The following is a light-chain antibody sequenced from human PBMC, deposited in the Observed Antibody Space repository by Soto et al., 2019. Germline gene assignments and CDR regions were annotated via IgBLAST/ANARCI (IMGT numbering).Light chain of an antibody. V-gene: IGKV3-15*01. J-gene: IGKJ1*01. CDR2: GAS. CDR1: QGVSSN. Sequence: EIVMTQSPATLSVSPGERATLSCRASQGVSSNLAWYQQKPGQAPRLLIYGASTRATGIPARFSGSGSGTEFPLTISSLQSEDFAVYYCQQYTNWPQTFGQGTKVEIK. CDR3: QQYTNWPQT.